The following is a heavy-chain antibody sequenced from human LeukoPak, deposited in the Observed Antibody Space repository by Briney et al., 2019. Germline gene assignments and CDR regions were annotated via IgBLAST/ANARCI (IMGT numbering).Heavy chain of an antibody. D-gene: IGHD4-17*01. CDR1: GFTVSSNY. V-gene: IGHV3-53*01. CDR2: IYSGGST. Sequence: PGGSLRLSRAASGFTVSSNYMSWVRQAPGKGLEWVSVIYSGGSTYYADSVKGRFTISRDNSKNTLYLQMNSLRAEDTAVYYCARGGMTTVIYWGQGTLVTVSS. J-gene: IGHJ4*02. CDR3: ARGGMTTVIY.